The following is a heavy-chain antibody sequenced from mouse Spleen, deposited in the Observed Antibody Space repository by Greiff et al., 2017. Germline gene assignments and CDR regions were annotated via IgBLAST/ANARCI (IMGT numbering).Heavy chain of an antibody. Sequence: QVQLQQSGAELVKPGASVKMSCKASGYTFTSYWITWVKQRPGPGLAWIGEINPSNGRTNYNEKFKSKATLTVDKSSSTAYMQLSSLTSEDSAVYYCARYYGSSPYAMDYWGQGTSVTVSS. D-gene: IGHD1-1*01. CDR3: ARYYGSSPYAMDY. CDR2: INPSNGRT. V-gene: IGHV1S81*02. J-gene: IGHJ4*01. CDR1: GYTFTSYW.